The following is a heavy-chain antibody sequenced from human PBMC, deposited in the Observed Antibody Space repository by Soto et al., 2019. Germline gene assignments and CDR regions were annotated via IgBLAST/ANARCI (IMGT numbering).Heavy chain of an antibody. D-gene: IGHD2-8*01. CDR3: AREIMGARYGLDV. CDR2: VYYSGNT. V-gene: IGHV4-61*01. CDR1: GVPVSSGSYY. Sequence: QVQLQESGPGLVKPSETLSLTCTVSGVPVSSGSYYWSWIRQPPGKGLEWIGNVYYSGNTNYNPSLKSRVTISIDTSDNQFSLKLTSETAADTAVYYCAREIMGARYGLDVWGQGTTVTVSS. J-gene: IGHJ6*02.